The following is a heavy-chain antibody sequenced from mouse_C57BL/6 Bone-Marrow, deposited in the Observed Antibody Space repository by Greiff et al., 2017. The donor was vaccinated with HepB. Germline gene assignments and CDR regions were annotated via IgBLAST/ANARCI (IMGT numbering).Heavy chain of an antibody. CDR3: ARDYYGSSYWYFDV. V-gene: IGHV1-54*01. J-gene: IGHJ1*03. D-gene: IGHD1-1*01. CDR1: GYAFTNYL. Sequence: QVQLQQSGAELVRPGTSVKVSCKASGYAFTNYLIEWVKQRPGQGLEWIGVINPGSGGTNYNEKFKGKATLTADKSSSTAYMQLSSLTSEDSAVYCCARDYYGSSYWYFDVWGTGTTVTVSS. CDR2: INPGSGGT.